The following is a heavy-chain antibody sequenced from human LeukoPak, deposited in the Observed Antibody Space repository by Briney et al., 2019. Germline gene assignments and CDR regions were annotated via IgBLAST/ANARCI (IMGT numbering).Heavy chain of an antibody. CDR2: ISGSGGST. V-gene: IGHV3-23*01. CDR1: GFTFSSYG. Sequence: GGTLRLSCAASGFTFSSYGMSWVRQAPGKGLEWVSAISGSGGSTYYADSVKGRFTISRDNSKNTLYLQMNSLRAEDTAVYYCARDWYDNSDAFDIWGQGTTVTVSS. D-gene: IGHD3-9*01. J-gene: IGHJ3*02. CDR3: ARDWYDNSDAFDI.